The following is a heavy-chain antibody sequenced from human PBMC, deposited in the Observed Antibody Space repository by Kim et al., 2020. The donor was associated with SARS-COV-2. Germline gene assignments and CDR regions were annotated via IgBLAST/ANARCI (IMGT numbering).Heavy chain of an antibody. CDR3: STVPFSAGLYPSNFYY. D-gene: IGHD2-8*01. CDR2: INHDGRGQ. CDR1: GFAFSISW. Sequence: GGSLRLSFAASGFAFSISWMPWFRQAPGKGLEWVSYINHDGRGQYYVYSLKGRFTISRDNATTSLFLQMNSLRAEDTAVYFCSTVPFSAGLYPSNFYY. V-gene: IGHV3-7*02. J-gene: IGHJ6*01.